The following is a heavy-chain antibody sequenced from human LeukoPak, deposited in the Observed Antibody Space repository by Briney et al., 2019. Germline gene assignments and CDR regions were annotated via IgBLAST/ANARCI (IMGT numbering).Heavy chain of an antibody. CDR3: ARESATAIYDY. Sequence: SETLSLTCAVYGGSFSGYYWSWIRQPPGKGLGWIGEINHSGSTNYNPSLKSRVTISVDTSKNQFSLKLSSVTAADTAVYYYARESATAIYDYWGQGTLVTVSS. CDR1: GGSFSGYY. J-gene: IGHJ4*02. V-gene: IGHV4-34*01. D-gene: IGHD2-2*02. CDR2: INHSGST.